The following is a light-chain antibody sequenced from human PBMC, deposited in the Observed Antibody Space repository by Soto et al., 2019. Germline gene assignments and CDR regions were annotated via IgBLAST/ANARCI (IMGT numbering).Light chain of an antibody. Sequence: EIAMTQSPATLSLSPGERATLSCRASQSVSSNLAWYQQKPGQAPRLLIFGASTRATGIPDRFSGSGSGTESTLTISSLQSEDFAVYYCQQYNNWPFTFGPGTKVDF. V-gene: IGKV3-15*01. CDR1: QSVSSN. CDR2: GAS. CDR3: QQYNNWPFT. J-gene: IGKJ3*01.